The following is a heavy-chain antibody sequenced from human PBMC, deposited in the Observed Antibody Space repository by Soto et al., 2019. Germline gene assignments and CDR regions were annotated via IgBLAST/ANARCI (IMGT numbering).Heavy chain of an antibody. CDR1: GYSFTDYH. J-gene: IGHJ6*02. D-gene: IGHD2-8*01. Sequence: ASVKVSCKASGYSFTDYHIHWVRQAPGQGLEWLGRINPKSGGTSTAQKFQGWVTMTTDTSISTASMELTRLASDDTAIYYCARGDSTDCSNGVCSFFYNHDMDVWGQGTTVTV. V-gene: IGHV1-2*04. CDR2: INPKSGGT. CDR3: ARGDSTDCSNGVCSFFYNHDMDV.